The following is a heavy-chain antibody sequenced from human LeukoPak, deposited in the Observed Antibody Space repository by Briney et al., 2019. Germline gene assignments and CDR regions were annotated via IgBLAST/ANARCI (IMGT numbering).Heavy chain of an antibody. CDR1: GFTFSSYS. V-gene: IGHV3-21*01. CDR3: ARCLEGGDILTGSGY. CDR2: IRTSSSYI. D-gene: IGHD3-9*01. Sequence: GGSLRLSCAASGFTFSSYSMNWVRQAPGKGLEWVSSIRTSSSYIYYAGSVKGRFTISRDNAKNSLYLQMNSLRAEDTAVYYCARCLEGGDILTGSGYWGQGTLVTVSS. J-gene: IGHJ4*02.